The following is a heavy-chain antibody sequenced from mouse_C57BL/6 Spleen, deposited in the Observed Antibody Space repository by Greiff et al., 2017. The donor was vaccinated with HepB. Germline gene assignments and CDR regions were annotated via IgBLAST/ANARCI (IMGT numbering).Heavy chain of an antibody. CDR1: GFTFSDFY. CDR2: SRTKANDYTT. J-gene: IGHJ4*01. Sequence: EVKLMESGGGLVQSGRSLRLSCATSGFTFSDFYMEWVRQAPGKGLEWIAASRTKANDYTTEYSASVKGRFIVSRDTSQSILYLQMNALSAEDTAINYCAKDAGEYYYAMDYRGQRTSDAISS. CDR3: AKDAGEYYYAMDY. V-gene: IGHV7-1*01.